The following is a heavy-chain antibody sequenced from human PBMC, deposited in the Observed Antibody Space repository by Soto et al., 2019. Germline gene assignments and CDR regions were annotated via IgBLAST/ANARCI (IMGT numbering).Heavy chain of an antibody. CDR1: GGSISSGGYY. CDR2: IYYSGST. J-gene: IGHJ4*02. Sequence: SETLSLTCTVSGGSISSGGYYWSWIRQHPGKGLEWIGYIYYSGSTYYNPSLKSRVTISVDTSKNQFSLKLSSVTAADTAVYNCARGTYCTNGVCYSLMLDYWGQGTLVTVSS. CDR3: ARGTYCTNGVCYSLMLDY. V-gene: IGHV4-31*03. D-gene: IGHD2-8*01.